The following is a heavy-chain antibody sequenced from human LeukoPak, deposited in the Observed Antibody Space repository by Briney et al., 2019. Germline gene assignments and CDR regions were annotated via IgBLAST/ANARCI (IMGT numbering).Heavy chain of an antibody. V-gene: IGHV4-4*07. J-gene: IGHJ6*03. Sequence: PSETLSLTCTVSGGSISSYYWSWIRQPAGKGLEYIGRVYSSGSTNYNPSLKSRVTMSIDTSKNQFSLKLTSVTAADTAVYYCARVVGFWSGYYYYYYMDVWGKGTTVTVSS. CDR1: GGSISSYY. D-gene: IGHD3-3*01. CDR3: ARVVGFWSGYYYYYYMDV. CDR2: VYSSGST.